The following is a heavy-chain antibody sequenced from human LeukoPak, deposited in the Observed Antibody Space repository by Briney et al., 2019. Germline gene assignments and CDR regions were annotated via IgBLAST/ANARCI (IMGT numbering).Heavy chain of an antibody. Sequence: PGRSLRLSCAASGFTFSSYGMHWVRQAPGKGLEWVAVIWYDGSNKYYADSVKGQFTISRDNSKNTLYLQMNSLRAEDTAVYYCAKQAVAGSVDYWGQGTLVTVSS. J-gene: IGHJ4*02. CDR3: AKQAVAGSVDY. CDR2: IWYDGSNK. CDR1: GFTFSSYG. D-gene: IGHD6-19*01. V-gene: IGHV3-33*06.